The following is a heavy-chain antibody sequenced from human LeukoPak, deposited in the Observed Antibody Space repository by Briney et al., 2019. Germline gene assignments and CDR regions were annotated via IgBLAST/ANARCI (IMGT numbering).Heavy chain of an antibody. Sequence: GGSLRLSCAASGFTFNNYAMSWVRQAPGKGPDWVSTITNSGGATYYADSVKGRSTISRDNSQKTLYLEMNSLRAEDTAVYYCVKYSRYFDYWGQGTLVTVSS. J-gene: IGHJ4*02. CDR2: ITNSGGAT. CDR1: GFTFNNYA. V-gene: IGHV3-23*01. D-gene: IGHD2-15*01. CDR3: VKYSRYFDY.